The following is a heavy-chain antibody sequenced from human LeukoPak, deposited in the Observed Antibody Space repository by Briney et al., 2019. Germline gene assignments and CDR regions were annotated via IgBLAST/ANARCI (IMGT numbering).Heavy chain of an antibody. CDR2: IYSGGST. Sequence: PGGSLRLSCAASGFTVSSNYMSWVRQAPGKGLEWVSVIYSGGSTCYADSVKGRFTISRDNSKNTLYLQMNSLRAEDTAVYYCARGGEDTWEYFDYWGQGTLVTVSS. J-gene: IGHJ4*02. V-gene: IGHV3-53*01. D-gene: IGHD3-16*01. CDR3: ARGGEDTWEYFDY. CDR1: GFTVSSNY.